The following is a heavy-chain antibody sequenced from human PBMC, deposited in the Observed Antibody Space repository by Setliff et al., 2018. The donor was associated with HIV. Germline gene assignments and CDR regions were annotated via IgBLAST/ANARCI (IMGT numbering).Heavy chain of an antibody. V-gene: IGHV4-30-4*01. CDR3: ARDAVTGTPGGYYFYYMDV. D-gene: IGHD1-1*01. CDR1: GASISTGEYY. CDR2: IDHTGGT. J-gene: IGHJ6*03. Sequence: ASETLSLTCSVSGASISTGEYYWSWVRQYPGRGLEWIGYIDHTGGTSYNPSLRSRLSVSLDTSRNQFSLKLTSVTAADTAIYYCARDAVTGTPGGYYFYYMDVWGKGTTVTVSS.